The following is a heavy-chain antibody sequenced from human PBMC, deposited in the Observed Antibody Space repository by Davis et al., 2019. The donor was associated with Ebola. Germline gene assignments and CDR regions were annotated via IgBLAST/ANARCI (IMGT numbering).Heavy chain of an antibody. D-gene: IGHD3/OR15-3a*01. CDR3: AKEGGIFFGWLLDYFDY. J-gene: IGHJ4*02. Sequence: GESLKISCETSGFIFRNYVMSWVRQAPGKGLEWVSTFGTGGDTYYADSVKGRFTISRDNSKNTLYLQMNSLRAEDTAVYFCAKEGGIFFGWLLDYFDYWGQGTLVTVSS. V-gene: IGHV3-23*01. CDR1: GFIFRNYV. CDR2: FGTGGDT.